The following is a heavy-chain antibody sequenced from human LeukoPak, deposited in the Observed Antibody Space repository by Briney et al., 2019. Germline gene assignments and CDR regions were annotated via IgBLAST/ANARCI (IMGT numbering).Heavy chain of an antibody. CDR3: AKERRRVDTAMVRSYYFEN. CDR2: ITGNGATT. Sequence: GGSLRLSCAASGFTFSSSAMSWVRQTPGKGLEWVSSITGNGATTYYSDSVKGRFTISRDNSKNPLSLQMNSLRAEDTAVYFCAKERRRVDTAMVRSYYFENWGQGTLVTVSS. J-gene: IGHJ4*02. D-gene: IGHD5-18*01. CDR1: GFTFSSSA. V-gene: IGHV3-23*01.